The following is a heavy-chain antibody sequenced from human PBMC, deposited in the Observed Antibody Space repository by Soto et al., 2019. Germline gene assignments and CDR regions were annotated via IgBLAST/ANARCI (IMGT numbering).Heavy chain of an antibody. Sequence: EVQLLESGGGLVQPGGSLRLSCAASGFTFSSYAMSWVRQAPGKGLEWVSAISGSGGSTYYADSVKGRFTISRDNSKNTLYLQMNSLRAEDTAVYYCAKQASKSVWGSYRYSRWGQGTLVTVSS. J-gene: IGHJ4*02. CDR3: AKQASKSVWGSYRYSR. V-gene: IGHV3-23*01. CDR1: GFTFSSYA. D-gene: IGHD3-16*02. CDR2: ISGSGGST.